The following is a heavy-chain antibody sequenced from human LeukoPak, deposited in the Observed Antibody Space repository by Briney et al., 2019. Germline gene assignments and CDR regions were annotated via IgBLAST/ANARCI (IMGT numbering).Heavy chain of an antibody. Sequence: PSETLSLTCTVSGGSISSGDYYWSWIRQPPGKGLEWIGYIYYSGSTYYNPSPKSRVTISVDTSKNQFSLKLSSVTAADTAVYYCARSHSSGWYNFDYWGQGTLVTVSS. CDR1: GGSISSGDYY. D-gene: IGHD6-19*01. CDR3: ARSHSSGWYNFDY. J-gene: IGHJ4*02. V-gene: IGHV4-30-4*01. CDR2: IYYSGST.